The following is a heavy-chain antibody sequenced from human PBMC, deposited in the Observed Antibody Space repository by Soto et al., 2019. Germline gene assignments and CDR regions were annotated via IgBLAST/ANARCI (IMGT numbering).Heavy chain of an antibody. V-gene: IGHV1-69*01. D-gene: IGHD2-15*01. CDR3: ARSPGGSSSLDIYYYYYYGMDV. J-gene: IGHJ6*02. CDR2: IIPIFGTA. CDR1: GGTFSSYA. Sequence: QVQLVQSGAEVKKPGSSVKVSCKAPGGTFSSYAISWVRQAPGQGLEWMGGIIPIFGTAKYAQKFQGRVTITADESTRTCYMELSSLRSEDTAVYYCARSPGGSSSLDIYYYYYYGMDVWGQGTTVTVSS.